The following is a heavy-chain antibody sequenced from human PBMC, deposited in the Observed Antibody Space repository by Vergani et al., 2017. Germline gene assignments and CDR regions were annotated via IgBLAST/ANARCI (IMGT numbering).Heavy chain of an antibody. D-gene: IGHD3-22*01. CDR3: AGDNGGNAPYDSIRY. J-gene: IGHJ4*02. V-gene: IGHV3-11*05. Sequence: QVQLVESGGGLVKPGGSLRLSCAASGFTFSDYYMSWIRQAPGKGLEWVSYISSSSSYTNYADSVKGRFTISRDNAKNSLYLQMNSLRAEDTAVYYCAGDNGGNAPYDSIRYWGQGTLVTVSS. CDR1: GFTFSDYY. CDR2: ISSSSSYT.